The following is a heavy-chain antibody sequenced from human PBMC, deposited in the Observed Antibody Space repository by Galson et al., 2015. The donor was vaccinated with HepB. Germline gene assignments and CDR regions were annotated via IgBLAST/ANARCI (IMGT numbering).Heavy chain of an antibody. J-gene: IGHJ6*02. CDR1: GFTFSSYD. CDR3: ARGITIGEGYYYYYGMDV. CDR2: IGTAGDT. Sequence: SLRLSCAASGFTFSSYDMHWVRQATGKGLEWVSAIGTAGDTYYPGSVKGRFTISRENAKNSLYLQMNSLRAGDTAVYYCARGITIGEGYYYYYGMDVWGQGTTVTVSS. D-gene: IGHD1-20*01. V-gene: IGHV3-13*01.